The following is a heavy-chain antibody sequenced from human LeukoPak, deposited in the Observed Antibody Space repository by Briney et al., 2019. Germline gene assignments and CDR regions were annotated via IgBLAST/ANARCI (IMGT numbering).Heavy chain of an antibody. D-gene: IGHD2-21*02. Sequence: ASVKVSCTASGYTFTGYYVHWVRQAPGQGLEWMGRINPNSGDTNYAQKFQGRVTMTRDTSISTAYMELSRLRSDDTAVYYCARDYCGGDCFPDYWGQGTLVTVPS. V-gene: IGHV1-2*06. CDR3: ARDYCGGDCFPDY. CDR1: GYTFTGYY. CDR2: INPNSGDT. J-gene: IGHJ4*02.